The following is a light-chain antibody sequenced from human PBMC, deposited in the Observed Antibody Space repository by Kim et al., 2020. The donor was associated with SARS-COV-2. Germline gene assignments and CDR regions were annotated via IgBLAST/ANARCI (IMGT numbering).Light chain of an antibody. V-gene: IGLV1-40*01. CDR1: TSNIGAGFE. Sequence: VLTQPPSLSGAPGQRVTISCAGTTSNIGAGFEVNWYQQLPGAAPKLLIHSNDNRPSGVPDRFSGSKSGTSASLTITGLQPEDEADYYCQSYDSSLSVGIFGGGTQLTVL. CDR3: QSYDSSLSVGI. CDR2: SND. J-gene: IGLJ2*01.